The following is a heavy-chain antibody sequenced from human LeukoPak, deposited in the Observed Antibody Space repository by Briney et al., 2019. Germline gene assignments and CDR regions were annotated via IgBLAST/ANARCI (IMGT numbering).Heavy chain of an antibody. CDR2: INWNGGST. V-gene: IGHV3-20*04. Sequence: GGSLRLSCAASGFTFDDYGMSWVRQAPGKGLEWVSGINWNGGSTGYADSVKGRFTISRDNAKNSLYLQMNSLRAEDTALYYCARLGYCSSTSCYTYYYYYYNMDVRGKGTKVTVSS. D-gene: IGHD2-2*02. CDR3: ARLGYCSSTSCYTYYYYYYNMDV. CDR1: GFTFDDYG. J-gene: IGHJ6*03.